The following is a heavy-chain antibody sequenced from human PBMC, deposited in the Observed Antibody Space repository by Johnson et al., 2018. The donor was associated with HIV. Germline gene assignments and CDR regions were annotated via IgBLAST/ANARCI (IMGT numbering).Heavy chain of an antibody. CDR1: GFTFSSYG. CDR3: ARNTRITIFGVVIRHDAFDI. J-gene: IGHJ3*02. Sequence: QVQLVESGGGVVQPGKSLRLSCAASGFTFSSYGMHWVRQAAGKGLEWVALIWYDGSNKYYADSVKGRFTISGDNSKNTLYLQMNSLRAEDTALYYCARNTRITIFGVVIRHDAFDIWGQGTMVTVSS. D-gene: IGHD3-3*01. V-gene: IGHV3-33*01. CDR2: IWYDGSNK.